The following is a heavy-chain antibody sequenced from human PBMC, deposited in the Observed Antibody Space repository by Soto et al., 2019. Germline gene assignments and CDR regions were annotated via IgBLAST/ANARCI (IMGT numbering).Heavy chain of an antibody. V-gene: IGHV1-3*01. CDR2: INAGNGNT. CDR1: GYTFTSYA. CDR3: ARVPGVRSSGPRFDY. J-gene: IGHJ4*02. Sequence: AAVKVSCKASGYTFTSYAMHWVRQAPGQRLEWMGWINAGNGNTKYSQKFQGRVTITRDTSASTAYMELSSLRSEDTAVYYCARVPGVRSSGPRFDYWGQGTLVTAPQ. D-gene: IGHD6-19*01.